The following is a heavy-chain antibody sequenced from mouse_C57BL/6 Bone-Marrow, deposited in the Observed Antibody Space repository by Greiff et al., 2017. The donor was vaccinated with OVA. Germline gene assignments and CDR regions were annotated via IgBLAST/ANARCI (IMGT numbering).Heavy chain of an antibody. D-gene: IGHD2-4*01. CDR2: ISSGSSTI. J-gene: IGHJ3*01. Sequence: EVKLMESGGGLVKPGGSLKLSCAASGFTFSDYGMHWVRQAPEKGLEWVAYISSGSSTIYYADTVKGRFTISRDNAKNPLFLQMTSLRSEDTAMYYCARPLIYYDYAWFAYWGQGTLVTVSA. CDR3: ARPLIYYDYAWFAY. CDR1: GFTFSDYG. V-gene: IGHV5-17*01.